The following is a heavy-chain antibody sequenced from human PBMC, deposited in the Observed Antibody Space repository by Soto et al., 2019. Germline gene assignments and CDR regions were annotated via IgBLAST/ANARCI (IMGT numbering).Heavy chain of an antibody. Sequence: QITLNESGPTVVRPTETLTLTCRFSGFSLTTSGVGVGWIRQSPGKAPEWLALIYWDDDKRYSASLKSRLTITQNTSENQVVLTVSDLHSTDTDTYDCAHRVLRTVFGLVTTTAIYFDFWGHGHPVAVSS. D-gene: IGHD3-3*01. J-gene: IGHJ4*01. CDR2: IYWDDDK. CDR3: AHRVLRTVFGLVTTTAIYFDF. CDR1: GFSLTTSGVG. V-gene: IGHV2-5*02.